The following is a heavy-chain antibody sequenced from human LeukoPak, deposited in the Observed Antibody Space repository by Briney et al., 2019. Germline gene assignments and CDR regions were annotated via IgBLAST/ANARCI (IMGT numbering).Heavy chain of an antibody. Sequence: SETLSLTCTLSRGSISGDYGSWIRQPAGKGLEWSGLIYTSRTNNYNPSLKSRVTMSLDTSKNQFSLKLSSVTAADTAVYYCAKVFHDWGQGTMVTVSS. CDR2: IYTSRTN. CDR1: RGSISGDY. V-gene: IGHV4-4*07. J-gene: IGHJ3*01. CDR3: AKVFHD.